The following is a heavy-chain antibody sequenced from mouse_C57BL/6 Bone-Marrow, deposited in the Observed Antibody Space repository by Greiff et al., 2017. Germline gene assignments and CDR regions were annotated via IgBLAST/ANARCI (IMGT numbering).Heavy chain of an antibody. CDR1: GYTFTSYW. V-gene: IGHV1-55*01. D-gene: IGHD4-1*01. CDR2: IYPGSGST. Sequence: QVQLKQPGAELVKPGASVKMSCKASGYTFTSYWITWVKQRPGQGLEWIGDIYPGSGSTNYTEKFKSKATLTVDTSSSTAYMQLSSLTSEDSAVYYCARAGELGRRLAYWGQGTLVTVAA. CDR3: ARAGELGRRLAY. J-gene: IGHJ3*01.